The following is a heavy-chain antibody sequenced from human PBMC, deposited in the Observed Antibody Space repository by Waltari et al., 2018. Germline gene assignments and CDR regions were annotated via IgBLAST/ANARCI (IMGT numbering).Heavy chain of an antibody. J-gene: IGHJ3*02. D-gene: IGHD3-22*01. CDR2: INHSGST. Sequence: QVQLQQWGAGLLKPSETLSLTCAVYGGSFSGYYWSWIRKRPGRGLEWIGEINHSGSTNYNPLLKSRVTISVDTTKNQFSLKLSSVTAADTAVYYCARETRYYYDSSEGEAFDIWGQGTMVTVSS. V-gene: IGHV4-34*01. CDR1: GGSFSGYY. CDR3: ARETRYYYDSSEGEAFDI.